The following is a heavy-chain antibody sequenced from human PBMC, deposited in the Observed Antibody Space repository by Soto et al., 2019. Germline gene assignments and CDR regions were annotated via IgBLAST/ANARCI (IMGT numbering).Heavy chain of an antibody. CDR2: TYYRSKWYN. V-gene: IGHV6-1*01. CDR1: GDSVSTNSAT. J-gene: IGHJ4*02. Sequence: PSQTLSLTCAISGDSVSTNSATWNWIRQSPSGGLEWLGRTYYRSKWYNDYAVSVRSRITINPDTSKNQVSLQLNSVTPEDTAVYYCARLRGYDNSGFYFWGQGTPVTVSS. D-gene: IGHD3-22*01. CDR3: ARLRGYDNSGFYF.